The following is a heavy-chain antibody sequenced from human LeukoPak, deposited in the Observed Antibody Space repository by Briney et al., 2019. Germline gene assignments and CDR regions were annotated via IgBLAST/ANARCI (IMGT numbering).Heavy chain of an antibody. D-gene: IGHD6-19*01. J-gene: IGHJ4*02. CDR1: VGSFSRYY. CDR2: INHSGSN. V-gene: IGHV4-34*01. Sequence: KAAETLSLTCAVYVGSFSRYYWSWIRQPPGKGLEGIGEINHSGSNNYNPSLKSRVTISVDPSKKQVSLKLSYAAAADTAVYYCARGGIAVALPLDYWGQGTLVTVSS. CDR3: ARGGIAVALPLDY.